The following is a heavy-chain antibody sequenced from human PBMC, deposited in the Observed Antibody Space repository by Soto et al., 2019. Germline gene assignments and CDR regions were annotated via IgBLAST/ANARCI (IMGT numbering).Heavy chain of an antibody. J-gene: IGHJ3*02. V-gene: IGHV3-64*01. CDR2: ISSNGGST. Sequence: PGGSLRLSCAASGFTFSSYAMHWVRQAPGKGLEYVSAISSNGGSTYYANSVKGRFTISRDNSKNTLYLQMGSLRAEDMAVYYCAREGYCSGGSCYSAFDIWGQGTMVTVSS. CDR3: AREGYCSGGSCYSAFDI. D-gene: IGHD2-15*01. CDR1: GFTFSSYA.